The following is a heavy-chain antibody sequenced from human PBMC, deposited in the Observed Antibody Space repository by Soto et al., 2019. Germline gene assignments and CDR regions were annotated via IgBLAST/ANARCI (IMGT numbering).Heavy chain of an antibody. Sequence: SETLSLTCTVSGGSISSSSYYWGWIRQPPGKGLEWIGSIYYSGSTYYNTSLKSRVTISVDTSKNQFSLKLSSVTAADTAVYYCARDIVATIDYYYGMDVWGQGTTVTVSS. D-gene: IGHD5-12*01. V-gene: IGHV4-39*01. CDR1: GGSISSSSYY. CDR2: IYYSGST. J-gene: IGHJ6*02. CDR3: ARDIVATIDYYYGMDV.